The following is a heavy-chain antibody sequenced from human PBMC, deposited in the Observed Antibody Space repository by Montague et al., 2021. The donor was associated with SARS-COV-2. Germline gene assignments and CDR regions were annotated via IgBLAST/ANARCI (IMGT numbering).Heavy chain of an antibody. D-gene: IGHD6-13*01. CDR2: IYYRGST. J-gene: IGHJ5*02. CDR3: AGGKQHNWFDG. V-gene: IGHV4-59*01. Sequence: SETLSLTCNVSGGSISTNYWSWIRQPPGKGLEWIGYIYYRGSTNYNPSLKSRITMSVDTSKNQFSLKVRSVTAADTAVYYCAGGKQHNWFDGWGQGKLVTVSS. CDR1: GGSISTNY.